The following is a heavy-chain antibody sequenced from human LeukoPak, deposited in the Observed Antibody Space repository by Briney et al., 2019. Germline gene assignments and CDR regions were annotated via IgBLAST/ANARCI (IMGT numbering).Heavy chain of an antibody. J-gene: IGHJ4*02. D-gene: IGHD1/OR15-1a*01. Sequence: SETLSLTCAVYGGSFSGYYRSWIRQPPGKGLEWIGTHSHSGSAYYNPSLRSRITMSLDTSENQLSLKLYSVTAADTAIYYCARYQTGTMFAVWGQGTLVTISS. CDR1: GGSFSGYY. CDR3: ARYQTGTMFAV. CDR2: HSHSGSA. V-gene: IGHV4-34*10.